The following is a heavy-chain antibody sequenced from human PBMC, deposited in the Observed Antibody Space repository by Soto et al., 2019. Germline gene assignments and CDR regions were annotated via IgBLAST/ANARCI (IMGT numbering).Heavy chain of an antibody. CDR2: ISSSSSTI. J-gene: IGHJ5*02. D-gene: IGHD6-13*01. V-gene: IGHV3-48*01. CDR3: ARHPERIAQIGWFDP. Sequence: PGGSLRLSCVASGFTFDYYWMHWVRQAPGKGLEWVSYISSSSSTIYYADSVKGRFTISRDNAKNSLYLQMNNLRAEDTAVYYCARHPERIAQIGWFDPWGQGTLVTVSS. CDR1: GFTFDYYW.